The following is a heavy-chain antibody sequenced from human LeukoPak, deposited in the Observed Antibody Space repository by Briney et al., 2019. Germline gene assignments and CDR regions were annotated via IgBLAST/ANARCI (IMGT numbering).Heavy chain of an antibody. Sequence: GGSLRLSCTASGFTFGDYAMSWVRQAPGKGLEWVGFIRSKAYGGTTEYAASVKGRFTISRDDSKSIAYLQMNSLKTEDTAVYYCTREKDSSGYYYEREDYWGKGTLVTVS. J-gene: IGHJ4*02. CDR1: GFTFGDYA. CDR2: IRSKAYGGTT. D-gene: IGHD3-22*01. CDR3: TREKDSSGYYYEREDY. V-gene: IGHV3-49*04.